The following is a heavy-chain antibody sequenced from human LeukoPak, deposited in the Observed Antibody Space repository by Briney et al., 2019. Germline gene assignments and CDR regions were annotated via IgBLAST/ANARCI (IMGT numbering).Heavy chain of an antibody. V-gene: IGHV3-30-3*01. CDR3: ARDHWAIFGVVIKEYYFDY. Sequence: GRSLRLSCAASGFTFSSYAMHWVRQAPGKGLEWVAVISYDGSNKYYADSVKGRFTISRDNSKNTLYLQMNSLRAEDTAMYYCARDHWAIFGVVIKEYYFDYWGQGTLVTVSS. J-gene: IGHJ4*02. D-gene: IGHD3-3*01. CDR1: GFTFSSYA. CDR2: ISYDGSNK.